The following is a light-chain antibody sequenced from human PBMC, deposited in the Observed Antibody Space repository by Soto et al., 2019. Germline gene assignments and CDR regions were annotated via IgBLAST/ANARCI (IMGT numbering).Light chain of an antibody. J-gene: IGLJ1*01. CDR3: SSFTSRFTFV. CDR2: EVT. Sequence: QSALTQPASVSGSPGQSVTISCTGASSDVGGYNSVSWYQQVPGKAPKLMISEVTNRPSGVSDRFSGSKSGNTASLTISGLQAEDEADYYCSSFTSRFTFVFGTGTKLTVL. CDR1: SSDVGGYNS. V-gene: IGLV2-14*01.